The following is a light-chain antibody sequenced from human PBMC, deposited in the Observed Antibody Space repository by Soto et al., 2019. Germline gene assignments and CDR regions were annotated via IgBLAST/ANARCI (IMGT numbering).Light chain of an antibody. CDR3: QSYDTDTVI. V-gene: IGLV6-57*01. J-gene: IGLJ2*01. CDR1: SGSIASSY. Sequence: NFMLTQPHSMSESPGKTVTISCTRSSGSIASSYVQWYQQRPGSSHNIVIYEDDQRSSGVPHRFSGSIDRSFNSASLTISGLKSEDEADYYCQSYDTDTVIFGGGTKVTVL. CDR2: EDD.